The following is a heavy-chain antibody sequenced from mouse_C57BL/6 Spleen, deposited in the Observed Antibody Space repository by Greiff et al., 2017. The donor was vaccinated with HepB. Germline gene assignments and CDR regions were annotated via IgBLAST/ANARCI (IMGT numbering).Heavy chain of an antibody. CDR1: GYTFTDYE. CDR3: TRYYGSSYVGWLAY. J-gene: IGHJ3*01. CDR2: IDPETGGT. Sequence: QVQLQQSGAELVRPGASVTLSCKASGYTFTDYEMHWVKQTPVHGLEWIGAIDPETGGTAYNQKFKGKAILTADISSSTAYMELRSLTSEDSAVYYCTRYYGSSYVGWLAYWGQGARVTVSA. D-gene: IGHD1-1*01. V-gene: IGHV1-15*01.